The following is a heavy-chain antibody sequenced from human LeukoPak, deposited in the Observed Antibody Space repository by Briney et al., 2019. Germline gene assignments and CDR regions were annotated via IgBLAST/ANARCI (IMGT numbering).Heavy chain of an antibody. Sequence: ASVKVSCKASGGTFSSYAISWVRQAPGQGLEWMGGIIPIFGTANYAQKFQGRVTITTDESTSTAYMELSSLRSEDTAVYYCAVQGRYCSGGSCYYFDYWGQGTLVTVPS. CDR2: IIPIFGTA. D-gene: IGHD2-15*01. V-gene: IGHV1-69*05. CDR3: AVQGRYCSGGSCYYFDY. CDR1: GGTFSSYA. J-gene: IGHJ4*02.